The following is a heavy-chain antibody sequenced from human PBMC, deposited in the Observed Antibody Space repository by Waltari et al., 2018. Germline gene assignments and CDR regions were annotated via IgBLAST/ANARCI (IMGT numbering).Heavy chain of an antibody. CDR3: ARPMWCSSTTCSGPMDV. Sequence: QVQLQQWGAGLLKPSETLSLTCAVYGGSLSNYYWSWIRPPPGKGLEWIGEIDQSGRTKYNPSLKSRVIISLDTSKNQFSLRLRSVTAADTAIYFCARPMWCSSTTCSGPMDVWGQGTTATVSS. CDR1: GGSLSNYY. CDR2: IDQSGRT. D-gene: IGHD2-2*01. J-gene: IGHJ6*02. V-gene: IGHV4-34*01.